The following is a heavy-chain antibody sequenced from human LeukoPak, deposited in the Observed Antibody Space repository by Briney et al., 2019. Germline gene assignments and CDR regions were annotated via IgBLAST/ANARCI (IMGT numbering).Heavy chain of an antibody. D-gene: IGHD5-18*01. CDR2: INPNSANT. V-gene: IGHV1-8*01. Sequence: ASVKVSCKASGHTFTSYDINWVRQATGQGLEWMGWINPNSANTGYAQKFQGRVTMTRNTSISTAYMELSSLRSEDTAVYYCARVGGGYSYGEYYFDYWGQGTLVTVSS. CDR1: GHTFTSYD. J-gene: IGHJ4*02. CDR3: ARVGGGYSYGEYYFDY.